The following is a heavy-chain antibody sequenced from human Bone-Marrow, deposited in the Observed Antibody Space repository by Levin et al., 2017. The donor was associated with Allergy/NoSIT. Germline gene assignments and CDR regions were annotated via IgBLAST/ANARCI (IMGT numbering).Heavy chain of an antibody. Sequence: RASVKVSCAASGFTFSSYWMHWVRQAPGKGLVWVSRINSDGSSTSYADSVKGRFTISRDNAKNTLYLQMNSLRAEDTAVYYCGVVVAAISWGQGTLVTVSS. J-gene: IGHJ5*02. D-gene: IGHD2-15*01. CDR2: INSDGSST. CDR1: GFTFSSYW. V-gene: IGHV3-74*01. CDR3: GVVVAAIS.